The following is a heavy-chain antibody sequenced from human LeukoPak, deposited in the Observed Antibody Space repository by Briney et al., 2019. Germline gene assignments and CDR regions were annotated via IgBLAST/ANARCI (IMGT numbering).Heavy chain of an antibody. CDR1: GFTFDDYA. CDR2: ISGSGGSK. Sequence: GGSLRLSCAASGFTFDDYAMHWVRQAPGKGLEWVSTISGSGGSKHYADSVEGRFTISRDNSKNTVYLQMNSLRAEDTAIYYCAKLTSASGAYGVDVWGQGTTVTVSS. V-gene: IGHV3-23*01. D-gene: IGHD3-10*01. CDR3: AKLTSASGAYGVDV. J-gene: IGHJ6*02.